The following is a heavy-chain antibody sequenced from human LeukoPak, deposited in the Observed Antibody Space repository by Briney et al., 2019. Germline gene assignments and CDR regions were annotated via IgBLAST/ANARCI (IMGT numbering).Heavy chain of an antibody. J-gene: IGHJ4*02. CDR1: GYTFTSYG. CDR2: ISAYNGNT. V-gene: IGHV1-18*01. CDR3: ARDAMITFGGVTSQADY. Sequence: ASVKVSCKASGYTFTSYGISWVRQAPGQGLEWMGWISAYNGNTNYAQKLQGRVTMTTDISTSTAYMELRSLRSDDTAVYYCARDAMITFGGVTSQADYWGQGTLVTVSS. D-gene: IGHD3-16*01.